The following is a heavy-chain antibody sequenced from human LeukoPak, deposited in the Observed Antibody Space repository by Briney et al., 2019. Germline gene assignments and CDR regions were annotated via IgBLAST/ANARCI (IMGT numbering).Heavy chain of an antibody. D-gene: IGHD3-10*01. CDR1: GGSFSGYY. CDR3: ARRGSKKSGPGSYRY. V-gene: IGHV4-34*01. J-gene: IGHJ4*02. Sequence: PSETLSLTCAVYGGSFSGYYWSWIRQPPGQGLEWIGEITHSGSTTYNPSLKSRVTISVDTSKNQFSLKLSSVTAADTAVYYCARRGSKKSGPGSYRYWGQGTLVTVSS. CDR2: ITHSGST.